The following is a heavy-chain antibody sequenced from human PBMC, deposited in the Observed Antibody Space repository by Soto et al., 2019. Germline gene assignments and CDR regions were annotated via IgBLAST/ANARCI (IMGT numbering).Heavy chain of an antibody. D-gene: IGHD1-7*01. CDR2: LYWDDDK. J-gene: IGHJ4*02. V-gene: IGHV2-5*02. CDR1: GFSLTTRGVG. CDR3: AHRDDGNYYFNY. Sequence: QITLKESGPTLVKPTETLTLTCNFSGFSLTTRGVGVGWIRQPPGKALEWLALLYWDDDKRYSPSLMTRLTVTRDPSKSQVVLTMANMGPVDTATYFCAHRDDGNYYFNYWGQGTLVTVSS.